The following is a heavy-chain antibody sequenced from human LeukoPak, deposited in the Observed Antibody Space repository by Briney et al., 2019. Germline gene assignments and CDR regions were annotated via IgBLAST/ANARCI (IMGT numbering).Heavy chain of an antibody. J-gene: IGHJ6*02. Sequence: SETLSLTCTVSGGSISSGSYYWSWIRQPAGKGLEWIGRIYTSGSTNYNPSLKSRVTISVDTSKNQFSLKLSSVTAADTAEYYCARGNVDTAMVTGYYYYYGMDVWGQGTTVTVSS. CDR3: ARGNVDTAMVTGYYYYYGMDV. D-gene: IGHD5-18*01. CDR1: GGSISSGSYY. V-gene: IGHV4-61*02. CDR2: IYTSGST.